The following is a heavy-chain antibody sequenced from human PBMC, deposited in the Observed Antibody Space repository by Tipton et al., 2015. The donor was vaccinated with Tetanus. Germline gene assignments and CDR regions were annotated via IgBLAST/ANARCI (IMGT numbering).Heavy chain of an antibody. D-gene: IGHD2/OR15-2a*01. V-gene: IGHV1-69*06. Sequence: QLVQSGAEVKKPGSSVKVSCKTSGGSFSTYFTSWVRQAPGQGLEWMGGLIPIFGPPDYAQKFQGRVTITADKSTNTAYMELTNLTLEDTAMYYCARERGNRGNAFDLWGQGTMVAVSS. CDR3: ARERGNRGNAFDL. CDR1: GGSFSTYF. J-gene: IGHJ3*01. CDR2: LIPIFGPP.